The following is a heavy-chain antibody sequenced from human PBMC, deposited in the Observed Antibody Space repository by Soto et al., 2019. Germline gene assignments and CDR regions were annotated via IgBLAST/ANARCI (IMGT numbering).Heavy chain of an antibody. V-gene: IGHV3-30*04. CDR3: AREMIPMIMGGMSALDV. D-gene: IGHD3-22*01. CDR2: ISFDGSSQ. J-gene: IGHJ6*02. Sequence: QVQLVESGGGVVQPERSQRLSCAASEFTFGTYVMHWVRQAPGKGLEWVALISFDGSSQYYADSVKGRFTISRDNSRNTMYLQMNSLRPEDTAVYCCAREMIPMIMGGMSALDVWGHGTTVTVSS. CDR1: EFTFGTYV.